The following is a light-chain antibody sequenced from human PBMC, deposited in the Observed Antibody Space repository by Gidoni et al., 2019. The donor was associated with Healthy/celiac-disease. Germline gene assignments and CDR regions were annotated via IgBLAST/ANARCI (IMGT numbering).Light chain of an antibody. V-gene: IGKV1-5*01. J-gene: IGKJ1*01. CDR2: DAS. Sequence: DLQMTQSPSTLSAPVGYRVTITCRASQSISSWLAWYQQKPGKAPKLLIYDASSLESGVPARFSGSGSGTEFTLTINSLQPDDFATYYCQQYNSYPGTFGQGTKVEIK. CDR3: QQYNSYPGT. CDR1: QSISSW.